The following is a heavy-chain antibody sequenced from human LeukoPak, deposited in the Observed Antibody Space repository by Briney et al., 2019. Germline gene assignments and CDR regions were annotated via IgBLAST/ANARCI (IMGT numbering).Heavy chain of an antibody. V-gene: IGHV3-11*01. Sequence: LSLTCAVYGGSFSGSYWSWIRLAPGKGLEWVSYISSRGSTIYYADSVKGRFTISRDNAKNSLYLQMNSLRAEDTAVYYCARGDCSGGSCYYFDYWGQGTLVTVSS. CDR2: ISSRGSTI. CDR1: GGSFSGSY. CDR3: ARGDCSGGSCYYFDY. D-gene: IGHD2-15*01. J-gene: IGHJ4*02.